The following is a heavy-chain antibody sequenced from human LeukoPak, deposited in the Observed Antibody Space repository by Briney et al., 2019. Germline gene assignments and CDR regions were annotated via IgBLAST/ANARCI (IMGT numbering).Heavy chain of an antibody. CDR1: GDSISSGDYY. J-gene: IGHJ5*02. V-gene: IGHV4-61*02. CDR3: ARRVPIYCSGGSCYSHWFDP. CDR2: IYTSGST. Sequence: SETLSLTCTVSGDSISSGDYYWSWIRQPAGKGLEWIGRIYTSGSTNYNPSLKSRVTISVDTSKNQFSLKLSSVTAADTAVYYCARRVPIYCSGGSCYSHWFDPWGQGTLVTVSS. D-gene: IGHD2-15*01.